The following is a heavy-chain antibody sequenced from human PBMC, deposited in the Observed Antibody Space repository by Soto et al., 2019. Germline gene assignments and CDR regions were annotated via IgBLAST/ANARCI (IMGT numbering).Heavy chain of an antibody. CDR1: GYTFSRYG. V-gene: IGHV1-18*01. D-gene: IGHD2-8*01. Sequence: GPEVKKPGASVKVSCKASGYTFSRYGISWVRQAPGQGLEWMGWVSGYNGDTKYAQKVQGRVTMTIDTSTYTAYMELRSLTSDDTAKYYCAKNGQPPYYYDGMDVWGQGTTVTVSS. J-gene: IGHJ6*02. CDR2: VSGYNGDT. CDR3: AKNGQPPYYYDGMDV.